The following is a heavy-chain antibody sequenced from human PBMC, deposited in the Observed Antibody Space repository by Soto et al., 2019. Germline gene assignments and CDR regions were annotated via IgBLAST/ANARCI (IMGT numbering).Heavy chain of an antibody. J-gene: IGHJ6*02. V-gene: IGHV1-69*06. CDR2: IIPLFGTT. Sequence: ASVKVSCKAAGGTFSNYAIRWVRQAPGRGLELMGGIIPLFGTTQYVQKFQGRVAITADKSMTTAYMELSSLTSEDTAMYYCAKDRHWYITGDTYGGYFYGLDVWGQGTTVTVS. CDR3: AKDRHWYITGDTYGGYFYGLDV. CDR1: GGTFSNYA. D-gene: IGHD3-10*01.